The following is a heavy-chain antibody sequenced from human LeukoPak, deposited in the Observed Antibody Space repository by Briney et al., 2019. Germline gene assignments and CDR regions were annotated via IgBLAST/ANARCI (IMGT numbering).Heavy chain of an antibody. V-gene: IGHV3-30*18. D-gene: IGHD1-1*01. Sequence: PGGSLRLSCAASGFTFSSYGMQWVSQAPGKGLEWVAVISYDGSNKYYADSVKGRFTISRDNSQNTLYLQMNSLRAEDTAVYYCAKELPYNRFDYWGQGTLVTVSS. CDR1: GFTFSSYG. CDR2: ISYDGSNK. CDR3: AKELPYNRFDY. J-gene: IGHJ4*02.